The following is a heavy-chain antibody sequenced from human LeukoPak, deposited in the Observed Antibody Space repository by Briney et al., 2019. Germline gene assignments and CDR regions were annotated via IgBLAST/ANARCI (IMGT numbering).Heavy chain of an antibody. CDR2: INHSGST. J-gene: IGHJ3*02. D-gene: IGHD3-16*01. Sequence: SETLSLTCAVYGGSFSGYYWSWIRQPPGKGLEWIGEINHSGSTNYNPSLKSRVTISVDTSKNQFSLKLSSVTAADTAVYYCARPRIRMGGRAFDIWGQGTMVTVSS. CDR3: ARPRIRMGGRAFDI. CDR1: GGSFSGYY. V-gene: IGHV4-34*01.